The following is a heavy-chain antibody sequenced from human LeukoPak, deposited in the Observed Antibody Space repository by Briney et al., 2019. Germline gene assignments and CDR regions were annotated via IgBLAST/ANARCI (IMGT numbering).Heavy chain of an antibody. J-gene: IGHJ4*02. CDR1: GGSISSSSYY. D-gene: IGHD5-18*01. CDR3: ARWGGYSYGFTRGFDS. V-gene: IGHV4-39*07. Sequence: SETLSLTCTVSGGSISSSSYYWGWIRQPPGKGLEWIGSIYYSGSTYYNPSLQSRVTISLDMSKSQFSLSLSSVTAADTAVYYCARWGGYSYGFTRGFDSWGQGTLVTVSS. CDR2: IYYSGST.